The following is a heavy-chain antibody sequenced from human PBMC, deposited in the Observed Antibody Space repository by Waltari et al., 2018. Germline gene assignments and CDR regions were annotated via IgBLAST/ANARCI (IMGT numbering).Heavy chain of an antibody. V-gene: IGHV1-69*01. Sequence: QVQLVQSGAEVTKPGSSVKVSCKASGGTFSSYAISWVRQAPGQGLGWMGGIMPIVGKAKYAQKFQGRVTITADESTSTAYMELSSLRSEDTAVYYCATSSSAMITFGGLYYYGMDVWGQGTTVTVSS. CDR1: GGTFSSYA. CDR3: ATSSSAMITFGGLYYYGMDV. CDR2: IMPIVGKA. J-gene: IGHJ6*02. D-gene: IGHD3-16*01.